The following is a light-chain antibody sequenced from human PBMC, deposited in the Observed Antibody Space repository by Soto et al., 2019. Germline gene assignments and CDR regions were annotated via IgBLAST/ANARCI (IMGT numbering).Light chain of an antibody. CDR1: QEISNQ. CDR3: QQYHNYPVT. Sequence: DIQMTQSPSSLSASVGDRVTITCRASQEISNQLAWFQQKPWKPPKSLISDASNLQSGVPSKFSGSGSGTDFTLTISSLQPEDFATYDCQQYHNYPVTFGGGTKVEIK. V-gene: IGKV1-16*02. CDR2: DAS. J-gene: IGKJ4*01.